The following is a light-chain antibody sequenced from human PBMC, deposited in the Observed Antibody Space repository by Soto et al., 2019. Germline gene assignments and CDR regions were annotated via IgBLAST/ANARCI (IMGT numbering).Light chain of an antibody. CDR3: QQRSHWRT. Sequence: EIVLTQSPATLSLSPGERATLSCRASQSVNYFLAWYQQKPGQAPRLLIYDASNRATDIPDRFSGSGSGTDFTLTISRLEPEDFAVYYCQQRSHWRTFGQGTKVDIK. CDR1: QSVNYF. V-gene: IGKV3-11*01. CDR2: DAS. J-gene: IGKJ1*01.